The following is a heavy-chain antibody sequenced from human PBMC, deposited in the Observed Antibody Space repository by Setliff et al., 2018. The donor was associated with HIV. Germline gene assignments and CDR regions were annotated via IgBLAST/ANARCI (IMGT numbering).Heavy chain of an antibody. V-gene: IGHV4-39*01. CDR2: IYYTGSA. CDR1: GGSISRSTYY. CDR3: ASGYQYDSSGYYYVTPIDY. Sequence: SETLSLTCTVSGGSISRSTYYWGCIRQPPGKGLEWIGSIYYTGSANYNPSLKSRVTMSVDTSKNQFSLKLSSVTAADTAVYYCASGYQYDSSGYYYVTPIDYWGQGTLVTVSS. D-gene: IGHD3-22*01. J-gene: IGHJ4*02.